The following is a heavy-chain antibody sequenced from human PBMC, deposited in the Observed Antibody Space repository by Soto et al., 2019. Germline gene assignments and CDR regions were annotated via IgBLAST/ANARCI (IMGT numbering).Heavy chain of an antibody. V-gene: IGHV3-48*03. CDR1: GFSFNTYE. J-gene: IGHJ4*02. CDR2: ISTSGSTI. D-gene: IGHD1-26*01. CDR3: AYGGSCDY. Sequence: EVQLVESGGGLVQPGGSLRLSCAASGFSFNTYEMNRVRQAPGKGLEWVSYISTSGSTIYYADSVKGRFTISRDNGKNSLYLQMNSLRAEDTAVYYCAYGGSCDYWGQGTKVTVSS.